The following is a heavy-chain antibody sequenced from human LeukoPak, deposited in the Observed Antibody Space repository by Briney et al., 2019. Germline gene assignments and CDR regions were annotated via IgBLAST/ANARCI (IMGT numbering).Heavy chain of an antibody. J-gene: IGHJ4*02. CDR3: ARGVFGESLES. V-gene: IGHV1-2*02. CDR2: MNPNVGGA. CDR1: GHTFTGYY. D-gene: IGHD3-10*02. Sequence: ASVKVSCKASGHTFTGYYVYWVRQAPGQGLEWMGWMNPNVGGANFPQKFQGRVTVTSDPAISAAYMELRRLRSDDTAVYYCARGVFGESLESWGQGTLVTVTS.